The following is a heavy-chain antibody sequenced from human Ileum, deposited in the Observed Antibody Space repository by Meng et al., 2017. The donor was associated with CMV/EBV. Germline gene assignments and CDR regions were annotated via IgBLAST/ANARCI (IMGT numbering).Heavy chain of an antibody. V-gene: IGHV7-4-1*02. CDR1: GYNFTSNN. Sequence: QVQLVQSGSELKKPGASVKVSCKASGYNFTSNNIIWVRQAPGQGPEWMGWINTNTGNPTYAQGFTGRFVFSLDTSVSTTYLQISSLRAEDTAVYYCTRGDGAHTAKYDFWGRGTLVTVSS. CDR2: INTNTGNP. D-gene: IGHD5-18*01. J-gene: IGHJ4*02. CDR3: TRGDGAHTAKYDF.